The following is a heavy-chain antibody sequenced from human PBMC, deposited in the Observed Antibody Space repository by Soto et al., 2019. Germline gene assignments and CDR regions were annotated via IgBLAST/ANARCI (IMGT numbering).Heavy chain of an antibody. CDR3: ARFVRHQLPTIDY. Sequence: ASVKVSCKASGYTFTNYDINWVRQATGQGLEWMGWMNPSNGNTGYAQKLQGRVTMTRDTSIGTAYMELSSLTSADTAVYYCARFVRHQLPTIDYWGQGALVTAPQ. CDR2: MNPSNGNT. D-gene: IGHD1-26*01. V-gene: IGHV1-8*01. CDR1: GYTFTNYD. J-gene: IGHJ4*02.